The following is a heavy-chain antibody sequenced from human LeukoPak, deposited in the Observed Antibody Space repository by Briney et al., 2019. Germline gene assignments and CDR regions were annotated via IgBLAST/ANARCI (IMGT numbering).Heavy chain of an antibody. D-gene: IGHD2-15*01. V-gene: IGHV3-23*01. CDR3: AKTPKKVVAATPLWY. CDR2: ISGSGGST. J-gene: IGHJ4*02. CDR1: GFTFSSYA. Sequence: GGSLRLSCGASGFTFSSYAMSWVRQAPGKGLEWVSAISGSGGSTYYADSVKGRFTISRDNSKNTLYLQMNSLRAEDTAVYYCAKTPKKVVAATPLWYWGQGTLVTVSS.